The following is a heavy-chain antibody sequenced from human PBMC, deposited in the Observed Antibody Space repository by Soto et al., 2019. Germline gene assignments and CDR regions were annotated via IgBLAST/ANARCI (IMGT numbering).Heavy chain of an antibody. Sequence: QVQLVQSGAEVKKPGSSAKVSCKTSGGTFRTSAISWVRQAPGQGLEWMGGIMPVFPTPDYAQKFQGRVTITADETTGTAYMELSSLRSEDTAVYYCARDKDRQQLGGNYYCIMDVWGQGTTVTVSS. CDR3: ARDKDRQQLGGNYYCIMDV. J-gene: IGHJ6*01. D-gene: IGHD3-3*02. CDR2: IMPVFPTP. V-gene: IGHV1-69*12. CDR1: GGTFRTSA.